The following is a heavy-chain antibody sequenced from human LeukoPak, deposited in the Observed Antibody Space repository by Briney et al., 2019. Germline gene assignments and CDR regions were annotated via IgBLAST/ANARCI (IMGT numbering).Heavy chain of an antibody. J-gene: IGHJ6*03. CDR3: ARGDIVVVPAAVNYYYYYMDV. V-gene: IGHV4-4*07. CDR2: IYISGTT. Sequence: PSETLSLTCTVSGVSISSYYWSWIRQPAGKGLEWIGRIYISGTTNYSPSLKSRVTMSVDTSKNQFSLKLSSVTAADTAVYYCARGDIVVVPAAVNYYYYYMDVWGKGTTVTVSS. CDR1: GVSISSYY. D-gene: IGHD2-2*01.